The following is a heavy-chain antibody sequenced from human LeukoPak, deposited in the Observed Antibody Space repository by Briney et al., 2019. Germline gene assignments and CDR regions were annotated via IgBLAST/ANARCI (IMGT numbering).Heavy chain of an antibody. CDR1: GYTFTSYY. Sequence: ASVKDSCKASGYTFTSYYIHWVRQAPGQGLEWMGLISPSVGTTTYAQKLEGRVTMTRDTSTTTVYIELRSLRSEDTAVYYCARIGDYGSGSEGFDRWGQGTLVTVSS. CDR3: ARIGDYGSGSEGFDR. D-gene: IGHD3-10*01. CDR2: ISPSVGTT. J-gene: IGHJ5*02. V-gene: IGHV1-46*04.